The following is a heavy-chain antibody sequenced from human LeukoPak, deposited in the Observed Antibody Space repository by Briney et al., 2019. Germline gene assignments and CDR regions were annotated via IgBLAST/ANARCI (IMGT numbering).Heavy chain of an antibody. Sequence: ASVKVSCKASGYTFTSYGISWVRQAPGQGLEWMGWISAYNGNTNYAQKLQGRVTMTTDTSTSTAYMELRSLRSDDTAVYYCARGPRPSRRSSGWYGYYFDYWGQGTLVTVSS. J-gene: IGHJ4*02. CDR1: GYTFTSYG. D-gene: IGHD6-19*01. V-gene: IGHV1-18*01. CDR3: ARGPRPSRRSSGWYGYYFDY. CDR2: ISAYNGNT.